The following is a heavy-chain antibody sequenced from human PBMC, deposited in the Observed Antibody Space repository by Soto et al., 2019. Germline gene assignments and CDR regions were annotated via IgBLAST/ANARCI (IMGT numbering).Heavy chain of an antibody. Sequence: GGSVRLSGATSGFTLSNFAMSWVRQAPGKGLEWVSVVSGSGVTTKYADSVKGRFIISKDTPQNTLSLQMHRLRVEDTGVYYGVKGRLRGLNNGNFDFWGQGTLVTVSS. CDR1: GFTLSNFA. CDR2: VSGSGVTT. CDR3: VKGRLRGLNNGNFDF. J-gene: IGHJ4*02. D-gene: IGHD3-10*01. V-gene: IGHV3-23*01.